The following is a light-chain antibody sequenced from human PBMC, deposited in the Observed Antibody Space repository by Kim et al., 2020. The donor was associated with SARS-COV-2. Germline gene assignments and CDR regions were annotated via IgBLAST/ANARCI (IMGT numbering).Light chain of an antibody. V-gene: IGLV2-14*03. CDR2: DVN. CDR1: SGDVGSYNS. CDR3: SSYSAGNTLVL. J-gene: IGLJ2*01. Sequence: QSITTSSTGTSGDVGSYNSFSSYQKHPDRAPKLIIYDVNNRPSGIFDRFFASKSGFTASLPISGLRPEDEADYYCSSYSAGNTLVLFGGGTQLTVL.